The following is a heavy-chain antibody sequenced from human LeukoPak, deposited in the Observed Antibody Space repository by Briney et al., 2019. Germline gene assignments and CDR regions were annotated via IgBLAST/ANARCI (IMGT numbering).Heavy chain of an antibody. Sequence: ASVKVYCKASGYTFTSYGISWGRQAPGQGLEWMGWISAYNGNTNYAQKLQGRVTMTTDTSTSTAYMELRSLRSDDTAVYYSARAPPGDYNWFDPWGQGTLVTVSS. CDR2: ISAYNGNT. CDR3: ARAPPGDYNWFDP. V-gene: IGHV1-18*01. J-gene: IGHJ5*02. D-gene: IGHD4-17*01. CDR1: GYTFTSYG.